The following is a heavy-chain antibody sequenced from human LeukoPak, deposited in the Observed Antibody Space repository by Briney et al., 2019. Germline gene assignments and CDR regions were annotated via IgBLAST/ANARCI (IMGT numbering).Heavy chain of an antibody. D-gene: IGHD3-10*01. Sequence: GGPPRLSCAASGFTFSSYWMSWVRQAPGKGLEWVANIKQDGSEKYYVDSVRGRFTISRDNAKNSLYLQMNSLRAEDTAVYYCARVNYGSGSYYNEDWFDPWGQGTLVTVSS. CDR2: IKQDGSEK. V-gene: IGHV3-7*01. CDR3: ARVNYGSGSYYNEDWFDP. CDR1: GFTFSSYW. J-gene: IGHJ5*02.